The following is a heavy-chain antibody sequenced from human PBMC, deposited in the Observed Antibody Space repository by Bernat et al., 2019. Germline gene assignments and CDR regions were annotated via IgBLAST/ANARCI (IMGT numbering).Heavy chain of an antibody. CDR2: IWYDGSNK. CDR3: ARYGGVELWPRVGYMDV. D-gene: IGHD5-18*01. CDR1: GFTFSSYG. Sequence: QVQLVESGGGVVQPGRSLRLSCAASGFTFSSYGMHWVRQTPGKGLEWVAVIWYDGSNKNYADSVKGRFTISRDNSKNTLYLQVNSLRAEDTAVYYCARYGGVELWPRVGYMDVWGKGTTVTVSS. V-gene: IGHV3-30*19. J-gene: IGHJ6*03.